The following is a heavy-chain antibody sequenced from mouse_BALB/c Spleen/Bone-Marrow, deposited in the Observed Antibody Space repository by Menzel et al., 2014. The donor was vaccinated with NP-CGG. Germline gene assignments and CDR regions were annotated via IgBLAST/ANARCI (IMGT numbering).Heavy chain of an antibody. CDR2: ILPGGGST. CDR3: AKGGHVMDY. CDR1: GYTFSDYW. D-gene: IGHD1-1*02. Sequence: VKLVESGAELMKPGASVMISCKATGYTFSDYWIEWVKQRPGHGLEWIGEILPGGGSTNYNENFKDKATFTADTSSNTAYMQLSSLTSEDSAVYYCAKGGHVMDYWGQGTSVTVSS. V-gene: IGHV1-9*01. J-gene: IGHJ4*01.